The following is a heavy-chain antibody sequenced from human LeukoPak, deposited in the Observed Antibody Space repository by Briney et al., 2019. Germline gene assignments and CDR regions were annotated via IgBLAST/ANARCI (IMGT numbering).Heavy chain of an antibody. CDR1: GFTFSTHP. CDR2: ISGNGGST. V-gene: IGHV3-23*01. CDR3: AKNLFNPLRPA. J-gene: IGHJ5*02. Sequence: PGGSPRLSCVASGFTFSTHPMSWVRQAPGKGLEWVSAISGNGGSTYYADTVKGRFTISRDNAKNTVYLQMNSLRAEDTALYYCAKNLFNPLRPAWGQGTLVTVSS.